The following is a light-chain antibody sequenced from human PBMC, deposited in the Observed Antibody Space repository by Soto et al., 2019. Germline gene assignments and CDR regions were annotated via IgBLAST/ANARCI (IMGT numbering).Light chain of an antibody. J-gene: IGLJ1*01. CDR1: SSDVGSYNL. CDR2: EGS. CDR3: CSYAGSSTHYV. Sequence: QSVLTQPASVSGSPGQSITISCTGTSSDVGSYNLVSWYQQHPGKAPKLMIYEGSKRPSGVSNRFSGSKSGNTASPTISGLQAEDEADYYCCSYAGSSTHYVFGTGTQLTVL. V-gene: IGLV2-23*01.